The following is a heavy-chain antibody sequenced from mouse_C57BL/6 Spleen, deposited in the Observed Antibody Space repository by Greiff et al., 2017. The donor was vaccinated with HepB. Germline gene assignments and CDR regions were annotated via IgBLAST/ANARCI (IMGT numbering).Heavy chain of an antibody. V-gene: IGHV1-26*01. J-gene: IGHJ3*01. CDR3: ARERGTAQAPFAY. Sequence: EVQLQQSGPELVKPGASVKISCKASGYTFTDYYMNWVKQSHGKSLEWIGDINPNNGGTSYNQKFKGKATLTVDKSSSTAYMELRSLTSEDSAVYYCARERGTAQAPFAYWGQGTLVTVSA. D-gene: IGHD3-2*02. CDR2: INPNNGGT. CDR1: GYTFTDYY.